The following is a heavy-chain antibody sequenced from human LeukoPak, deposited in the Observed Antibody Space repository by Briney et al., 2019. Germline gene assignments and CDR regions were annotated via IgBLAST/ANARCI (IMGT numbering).Heavy chain of an antibody. D-gene: IGHD3-22*01. CDR3: ARETPQYEGSGYYVHWYFDL. CDR2: IYYSGST. J-gene: IGHJ2*01. V-gene: IGHV4-59*01. Sequence: SETLSLTCTVSGGSISSYYWSWIRQPPGKGLEWIGYIYYSGSTNYNPSLKSRVTISVDTSKNQFSLKLSSVTAADTAVYYCARETPQYEGSGYYVHWYFDLWGRGTLVTVSS. CDR1: GGSISSYY.